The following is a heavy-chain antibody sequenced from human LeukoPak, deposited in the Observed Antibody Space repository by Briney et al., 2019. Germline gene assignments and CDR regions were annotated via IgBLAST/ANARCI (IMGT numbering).Heavy chain of an antibody. V-gene: IGHV3-23*01. J-gene: IGHJ4*02. CDR1: GFPFSGYA. D-gene: IGHD6-19*01. CDR2: ISGSGDST. CDR3: ARRSGIAVAGAFDY. Sequence: GGSLRLSCAASGFPFSGYAMRWVRQAPGKGLEWVSGISGSGDSTYYADSVKGRFTISRDNSKNTLYLQMNSLRAEDTAVYYCARRSGIAVAGAFDYWGQGTLVTVSS.